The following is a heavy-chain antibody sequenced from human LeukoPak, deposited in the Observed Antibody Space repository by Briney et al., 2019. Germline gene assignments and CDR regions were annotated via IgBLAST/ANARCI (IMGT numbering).Heavy chain of an antibody. V-gene: IGHV1-69*06. CDR2: IIPIFGTA. CDR1: GGTFSSYA. D-gene: IGHD3-10*01. CDR3: ARDEGGYYYGSGSYGFDY. J-gene: IGHJ4*02. Sequence: GSSVKVSCKASGGTFSSYAISWVRQAPGQGLEWMGGIIPIFGTANYAQKFQGRVTITADKSTSTAYMELSSLRSEDTAVYYCARDEGGYYYGSGSYGFDYWGQGTLVTVSS.